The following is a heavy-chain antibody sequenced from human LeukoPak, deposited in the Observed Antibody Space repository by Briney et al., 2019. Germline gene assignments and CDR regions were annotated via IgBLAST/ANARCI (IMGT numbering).Heavy chain of an antibody. CDR3: TILIFGVVIMPDYYMDV. D-gene: IGHD3-3*02. V-gene: IGHV3-49*04. CDR1: GFTFGDYA. Sequence: GGSLRLSCTASGFTFGDYAMSWVRQAPGKGLEWVGFIRSKAYGGTTEYAASVKGRFTISRDDSKSIAYLQMNSLKTEDTAVYYCTILIFGVVIMPDYYMDVWGKGTTVTVSS. J-gene: IGHJ6*03. CDR2: IRSKAYGGTT.